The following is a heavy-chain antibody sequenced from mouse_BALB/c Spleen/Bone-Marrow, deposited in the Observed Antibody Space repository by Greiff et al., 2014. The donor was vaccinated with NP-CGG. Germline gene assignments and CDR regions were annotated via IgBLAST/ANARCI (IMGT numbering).Heavy chain of an antibody. CDR1: GHRRKREG. CDR2: IEPRTGYT. D-gene: IGHD4-1*01. J-gene: IGHJ3*01. CDR3: ARYWDAY. Sequence: VQLQQSGAELAKPGASVKMTCKASGHRRKREGRNWGKKRKGKGLEWIGYIEPRTGYTEYNQKFKDKATLTADKSSNTAYMQLSSLTSEDSAVYYCARYWDAYWGQGTLVTVSA. V-gene: IGHV1-7*01.